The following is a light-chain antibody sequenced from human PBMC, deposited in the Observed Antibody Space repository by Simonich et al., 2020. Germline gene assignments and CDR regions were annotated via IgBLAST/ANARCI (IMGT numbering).Light chain of an antibody. V-gene: IGKV4-1*01. CDR3: QQYYSTPRT. Sequence: DIVMTQSPDSLAVSLGERATSNCKSSQSVLYSSNNKNYLAWYQQKPGQPPKLLMYWASTRESGVPDRFSGSGSGTDFTLTISRLQAEDVAVYYCQQYYSTPRTFGQGTKVEIK. J-gene: IGKJ1*01. CDR1: QSVLYSSNNKNY. CDR2: WAS.